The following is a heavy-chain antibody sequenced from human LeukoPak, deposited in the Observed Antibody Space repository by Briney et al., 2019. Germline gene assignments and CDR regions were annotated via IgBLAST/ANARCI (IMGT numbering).Heavy chain of an antibody. CDR3: AARPGEVAVPYDY. D-gene: IGHD2-15*01. CDR1: GFTFSTYA. J-gene: IGHJ4*02. CDR2: ISRGGDVT. V-gene: IGHV3-23*01. Sequence: GGSLRLSCAASGFTFSTYAMTWVCQAPGKGLEWVSLISRGGDVTYYADSVKGRFTISRDSSKNTLYLQMHSLRAGDTAVYYCAARPGEVAVPYDYWGQGTLVTVSS.